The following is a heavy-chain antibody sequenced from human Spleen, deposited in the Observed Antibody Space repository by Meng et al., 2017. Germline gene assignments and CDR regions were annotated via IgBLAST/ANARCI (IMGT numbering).Heavy chain of an antibody. D-gene: IGHD6-19*01. CDR2: VYYSGTT. J-gene: IGHJ4*02. CDR3: ARDNGQWLVLDY. Sequence: SETLSLTCTVSGGSVSSYYWTWIRQPPGKELEWIGYVYYSGTTNYNPSLKSRVSISIDTSKNQFSLKLSSLTAADTAVYYCARDNGQWLVLDYWGQGTLVTVSS. CDR1: GGSVSSYY. V-gene: IGHV4-59*02.